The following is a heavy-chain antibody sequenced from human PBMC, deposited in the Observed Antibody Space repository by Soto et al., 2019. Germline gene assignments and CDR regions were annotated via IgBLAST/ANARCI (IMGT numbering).Heavy chain of an antibody. CDR1: GYTFTSYG. V-gene: IGHV1-18*01. D-gene: IGHD3-22*01. J-gene: IGHJ3*02. CDR3: ARDWAMIVVDDAFDI. Sequence: QVQLVQSGAEVKKPGASVKVSCKASGYTFTSYGISWVRQAPGQGLEWMGWISAYNGNTNYAQKLQGRVTMTTDTSTSTAYMELRSLRFDDTAVDYCARDWAMIVVDDAFDIWGQGTMVTGSS. CDR2: ISAYNGNT.